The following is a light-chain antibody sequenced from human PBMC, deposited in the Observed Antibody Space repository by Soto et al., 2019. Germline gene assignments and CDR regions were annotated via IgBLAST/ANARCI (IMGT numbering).Light chain of an antibody. CDR3: SSFTTTNGLGV. J-gene: IGLJ2*01. CDR1: SGDVGGYDY. Sequence: QSALTQPASVSGSPGQSITISCAGTSGDVGGYDYVSWYRQHPGKAPKVIIYDVINRPSGVSNRISAAKSGNAASLTISGLQAEDEADYYCSSFTTTNGLGVFGGGTKLTVL. V-gene: IGLV2-14*03. CDR2: DVI.